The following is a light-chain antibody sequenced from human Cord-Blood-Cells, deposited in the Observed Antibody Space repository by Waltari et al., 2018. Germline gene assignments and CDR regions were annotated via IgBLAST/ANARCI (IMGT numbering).Light chain of an antibody. V-gene: IGKV1-NL1*01. CDR3: QQYYSTPRT. Sequence: DIQMTQSPSSLSASVGERVPITCRASQGISNSLAWYQQKPGKAPKLLLYAASRLESGVPSRCSGSGSGTDYTLTISSLQPEDFATYYCQQYYSTPRTFGPGTKVDIK. CDR2: AAS. J-gene: IGKJ3*01. CDR1: QGISNS.